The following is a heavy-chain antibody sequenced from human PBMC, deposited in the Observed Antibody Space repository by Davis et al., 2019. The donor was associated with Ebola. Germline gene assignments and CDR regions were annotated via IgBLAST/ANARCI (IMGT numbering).Heavy chain of an antibody. Sequence: ASVKVSCKASGYTFTSYYMYWVRQAPGQGLEWMGRINPNSGGTNYAQKFQGRVTMTRDTSISTAYMELSRLRSDDTAVYYCVTTVTTPEIYYGMDVWGKGTTVTVSS. CDR3: VTTVTTPEIYYGMDV. J-gene: IGHJ6*04. CDR1: GYTFTSYY. CDR2: INPNSGGT. D-gene: IGHD4-17*01. V-gene: IGHV1-2*06.